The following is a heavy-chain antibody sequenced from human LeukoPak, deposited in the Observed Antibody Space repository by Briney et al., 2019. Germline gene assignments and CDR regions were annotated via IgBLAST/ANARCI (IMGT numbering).Heavy chain of an antibody. V-gene: IGHV1-18*01. CDR1: GYTFTSYG. Sequence: ASVKVSCKASGYTFTSYGIGWVRQAPGQGLEWMGWISAYNGNTNYAQKLQGRVTMTTDTSTSTAYMELRSLRSDDTAVYYCARGAPGYSSSWYLDYWGQGTLVTVSS. CDR2: ISAYNGNT. D-gene: IGHD6-13*01. J-gene: IGHJ4*02. CDR3: ARGAPGYSSSWYLDY.